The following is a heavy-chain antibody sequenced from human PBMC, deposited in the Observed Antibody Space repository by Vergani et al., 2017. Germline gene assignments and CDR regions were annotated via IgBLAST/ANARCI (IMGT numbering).Heavy chain of an antibody. CDR2: ISGNNDDV. CDR1: GFTFSHYS. D-gene: IGHD2-8*01. V-gene: IGHV3-21*01. J-gene: IGHJ4*02. Sequence: VQLEESGGGLVKPGGSLRLSCVASGFTFSHYSMNWVRQAPGKGLEWVSSISGNNDDVYYADSVKGRFTISRDNAKNSLYLDMSSLRAEDTAMYFCARGLWDCTHIRCSPPSYWGQGTQVTVSS. CDR3: ARGLWDCTHIRCSPPSY.